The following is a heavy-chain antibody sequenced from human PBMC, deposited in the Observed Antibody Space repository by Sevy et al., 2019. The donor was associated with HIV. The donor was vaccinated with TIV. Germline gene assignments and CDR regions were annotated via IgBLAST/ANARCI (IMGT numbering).Heavy chain of an antibody. J-gene: IGHJ6*02. Sequence: ASVKVSCKASEYTFTSYYMHWVRQAPGQGLEWMGIINPSGGKTIYAQKFQGRVTMTRDTSTSTVYMELSSLRSEDTAVYYCARDRARITGSYYYGMDVWGQRTTVTVSS. CDR3: ARDRARITGSYYYGMDV. V-gene: IGHV1-46*01. CDR2: INPSGGKT. CDR1: EYTFTSYY. D-gene: IGHD2-15*01.